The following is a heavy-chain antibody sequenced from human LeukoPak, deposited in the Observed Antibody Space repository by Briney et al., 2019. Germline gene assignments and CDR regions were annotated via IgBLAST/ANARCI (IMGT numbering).Heavy chain of an antibody. CDR3: ARDASRYCSGGSCNPGWFDP. CDR2: TRTSGST. J-gene: IGHJ5*02. V-gene: IGHV4-4*07. CDR1: GGSIRSYH. Sequence: PSETLSLTCTVSGGSIRSYHWSWIRQPAGKGLEWIGRTRTSGSTNYNPSLKSRVTVSVDNSNNQFSLRLTSVTAADTAVYYCARDASRYCSGGSCNPGWFDPWGQGILVIVSS. D-gene: IGHD2-15*01.